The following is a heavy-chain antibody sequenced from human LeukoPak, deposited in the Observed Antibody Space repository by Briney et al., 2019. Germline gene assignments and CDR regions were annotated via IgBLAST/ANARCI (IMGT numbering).Heavy chain of an antibody. Sequence: SETLSLTCTVSGGSLSSSSYYWGWIRPPPGKGLEWIGSIYYSGSTYYNPSLKSRVTISVDTSKNQFSLKRSSVTAADTAVYYCARCTTPYDFWSGYPSYGMDVWGQGTTVTVSS. D-gene: IGHD3-3*01. V-gene: IGHV4-39*01. CDR3: ARCTTPYDFWSGYPSYGMDV. CDR2: IYYSGST. J-gene: IGHJ6*02. CDR1: GGSLSSSSYY.